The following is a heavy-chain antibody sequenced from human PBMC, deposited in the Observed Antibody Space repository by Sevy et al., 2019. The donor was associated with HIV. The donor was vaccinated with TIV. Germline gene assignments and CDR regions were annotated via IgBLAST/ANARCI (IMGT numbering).Heavy chain of an antibody. J-gene: IGHJ6*02. Sequence: SETLSLTCAVYGGSFSGYYWSWIRQPPGKGLEWIGEINHSGSTNYNPSLKSRVTISVDTSKNQFSLKLSSVTAADTAVYYCARGWHHYCYYGMDVWGQRTTVTVSS. CDR2: INHSGST. CDR3: ARGWHHYCYYGMDV. V-gene: IGHV4-34*01. CDR1: GGSFSGYY.